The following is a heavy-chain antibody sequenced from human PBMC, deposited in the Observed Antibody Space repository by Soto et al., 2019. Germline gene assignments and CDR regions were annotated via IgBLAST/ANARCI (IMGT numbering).Heavy chain of an antibody. CDR3: VRDRGYPDSFDV. CDR2: INSDGSTI. CDR1: GYTFSPFW. Sequence: EVQLVESGGGLVQPGESLRLSCAASGYTFSPFWMHWVRQAPGKGLVWVSHINSDGSTILYADSVKGRFTIPRDNAKNMLYLQMNSLKAEDTAMYFCVRDRGYPDSFDVWGRGTMVTVSS. J-gene: IGHJ3*01. D-gene: IGHD3-10*01. V-gene: IGHV3-74*01.